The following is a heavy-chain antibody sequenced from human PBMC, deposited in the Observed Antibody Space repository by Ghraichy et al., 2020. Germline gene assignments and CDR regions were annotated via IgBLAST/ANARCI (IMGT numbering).Heavy chain of an antibody. V-gene: IGHV4-34*01. J-gene: IGHJ6*03. CDR2: INNSGST. CDR3: ARPTPHYYYYYYMDV. Sequence: SETLSLTCAVYGGSFSGYYWSWIRQPPGKGLEWIGEINNSGSTNYNPSLKSRVTISVDTSKNQFSLKMSSVTAADTAVYYCARPTPHYYYYYYMDVWGKGTTVTVSS. CDR1: GGSFSGYY.